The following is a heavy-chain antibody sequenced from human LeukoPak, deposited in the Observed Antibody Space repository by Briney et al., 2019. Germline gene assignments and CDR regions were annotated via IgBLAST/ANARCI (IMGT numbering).Heavy chain of an antibody. Sequence: GGSLRLSCEVSGFSFSNFAMSWVRQAAGKGLEWVSANSGSGGSTYYAGSVQGRFTISRDNSKNTLYLLMNSLRAEDTAVYYCAKDAIGQYRPYYFDHWGQGTLVPVSS. J-gene: IGHJ4*02. V-gene: IGHV3-23*01. CDR2: NSGSGGST. CDR1: GFSFSNFA. CDR3: AKDAIGQYRPYYFDH. D-gene: IGHD3-16*02.